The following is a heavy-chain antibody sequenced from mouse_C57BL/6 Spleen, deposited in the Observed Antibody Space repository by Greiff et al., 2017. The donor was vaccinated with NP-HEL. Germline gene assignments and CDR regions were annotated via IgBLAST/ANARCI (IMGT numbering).Heavy chain of an antibody. CDR3: AREDYDYDVGYFDV. Sequence: EVQGVESGGGLVKPGGSLKLSCAASGFTFSDYGMHWVRQAPEKGLEWVAYISSGSSTIYYADTVKGRFTISRDNAKNTLFLQMTSLRSEDTAMYYCAREDYDYDVGYFDVWGTGTTVTVSS. CDR2: ISSGSSTI. D-gene: IGHD2-4*01. J-gene: IGHJ1*03. CDR1: GFTFSDYG. V-gene: IGHV5-17*01.